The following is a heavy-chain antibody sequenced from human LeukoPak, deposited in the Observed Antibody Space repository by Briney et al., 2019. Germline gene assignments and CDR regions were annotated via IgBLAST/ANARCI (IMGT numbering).Heavy chain of an antibody. D-gene: IGHD1-26*01. CDR2: IYYSGST. V-gene: IGHV4-59*11. Sequence: PSETLSLTCTVSGGSISSHYWSWLRQPPGKGLEYIGYIYYSGSTNYNPSLKSRVTISMDTSKNQFSLKLSSVTATDTAVYYCARGSGLAHYYYYYMDVWGKGTTVTISS. CDR3: ARGSGLAHYYYYYMDV. CDR1: GGSISSHY. J-gene: IGHJ6*03.